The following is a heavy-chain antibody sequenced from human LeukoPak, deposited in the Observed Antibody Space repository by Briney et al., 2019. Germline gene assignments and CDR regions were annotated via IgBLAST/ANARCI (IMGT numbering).Heavy chain of an antibody. CDR1: GGSISTYY. D-gene: IGHD3-9*01. Sequence: SETLSLTCTVSGGSISTYYWSWIRQPPGKGLEWIGYIYYSGSTNYNPSLKSRVTISVDTSKNQFSLKLSSVTAADTAVYYCARHFEPVHGPPDYWGQGTLVTVSS. V-gene: IGHV4-59*01. J-gene: IGHJ4*02. CDR2: IYYSGST. CDR3: ARHFEPVHGPPDY.